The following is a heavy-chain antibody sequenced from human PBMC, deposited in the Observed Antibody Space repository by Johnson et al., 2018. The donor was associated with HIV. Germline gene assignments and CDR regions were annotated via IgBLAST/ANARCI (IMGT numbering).Heavy chain of an antibody. CDR3: AGNWGAVGDAFDV. J-gene: IGHJ3*01. D-gene: IGHD7-27*01. Sequence: QMQLVESGGDLVQPGGSLRLSCAASGFTFSSYAMHWVRQAPGKGLEWVAVISYDGSNKYYADSVKGRFTISRDNSKNTLYLQMNSLRAEDPALYYCAGNWGAVGDAFDVWGQGTMVTVSS. V-gene: IGHV3-30-3*01. CDR1: GFTFSSYA. CDR2: ISYDGSNK.